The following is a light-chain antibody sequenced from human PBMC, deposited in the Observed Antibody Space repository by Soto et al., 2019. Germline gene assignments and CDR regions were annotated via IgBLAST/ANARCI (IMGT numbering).Light chain of an antibody. CDR3: QQYGSSGT. Sequence: MTQSPGALSVSPGERATLSCRASQSVSSSYLAWYQQTPGQAPRLLIYGASSRATGIPDRFSGGGSGTDFTLTISRLEPEDFAVYYCQQYGSSGTFGQGTKVDIK. V-gene: IGKV3-20*01. J-gene: IGKJ1*01. CDR2: GAS. CDR1: QSVSSSY.